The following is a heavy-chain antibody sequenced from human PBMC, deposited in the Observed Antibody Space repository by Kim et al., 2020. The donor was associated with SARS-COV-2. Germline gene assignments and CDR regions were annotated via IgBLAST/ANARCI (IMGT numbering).Heavy chain of an antibody. V-gene: IGHV3-9*01. CDR3: AKDNAHYYDSIGAFDI. J-gene: IGHJ3*02. D-gene: IGHD3-22*01. Sequence: SGKGRFTISRDNAKNSLYLQMNSLRAEDTALYYCAKDNAHYYDSIGAFDIWGQGTMVTVSS.